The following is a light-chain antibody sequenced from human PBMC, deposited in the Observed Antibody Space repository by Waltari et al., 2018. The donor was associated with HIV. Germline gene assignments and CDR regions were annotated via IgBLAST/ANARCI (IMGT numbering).Light chain of an antibody. J-gene: IGKJ2*01. CDR3: QQSYNTPYT. V-gene: IGKV1-39*01. Sequence: DIQMTQSPSSLSASVGDRVTISCRASQSISSYLNWYQQKPGKAPKLLIHAASSLQSGVPSRFSGSGSGTDFTLTISSLQPEDFATYYCQQSYNTPYTFGRGTKLGSN. CDR2: AAS. CDR1: QSISSY.